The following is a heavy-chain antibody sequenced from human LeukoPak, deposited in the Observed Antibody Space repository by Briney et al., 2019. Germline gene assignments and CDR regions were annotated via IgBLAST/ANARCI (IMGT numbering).Heavy chain of an antibody. CDR1: GFTFSSYA. V-gene: IGHV3-64D*06. CDR2: ISSNGGST. J-gene: IGHJ4*02. D-gene: IGHD5-12*01. CDR3: VKDIGGYSGYDSLSMGY. Sequence: QPGGSLRLSCSASGFTFSSYAMHWVRQAPGKGLEYVSAISSNGGSTYYADSVKGRFTISRDNSKNTLYLQMSSLRPEDTAVYYCVKDIGGYSGYDSLSMGYWGQGTLVTVSS.